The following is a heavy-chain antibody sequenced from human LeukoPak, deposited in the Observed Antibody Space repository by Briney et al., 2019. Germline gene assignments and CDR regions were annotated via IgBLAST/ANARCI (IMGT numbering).Heavy chain of an antibody. CDR1: GFTFSNYW. Sequence: GGSLRLSCAASGFTFSNYWMHWVRQAPGKGLVWVSRINTDGSSTRYADSVKGRFTISRDNAKNTLYLQMNSLRVEDTAVYFCSGGYHWADYWGQGTLVTVSS. D-gene: IGHD2-15*01. CDR3: SGGYHWADY. CDR2: INTDGSST. J-gene: IGHJ4*02. V-gene: IGHV3-74*01.